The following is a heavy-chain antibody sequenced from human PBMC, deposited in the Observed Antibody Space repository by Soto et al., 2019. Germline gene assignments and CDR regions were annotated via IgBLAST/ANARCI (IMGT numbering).Heavy chain of an antibody. J-gene: IGHJ5*01. CDR3: AKDHAREQFVRGENWFDS. CDR1: A. V-gene: IGHV3-23*01. CDR2: ISGSGVRT. D-gene: IGHD6-6*01. Sequence: AMSWARQAPGKGLEWVSTISGSGVRTYYADSVKGRFTISRDNSKNTLDLQMNNLRVEDTAIYYCAKDHAREQFVRGENWFDSWGQGTLVTVSS.